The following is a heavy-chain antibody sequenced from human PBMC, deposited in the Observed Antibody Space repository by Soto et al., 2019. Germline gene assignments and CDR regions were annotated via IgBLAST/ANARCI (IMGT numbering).Heavy chain of an antibody. CDR1: GYTFSTSG. J-gene: IGHJ4*02. Sequence: GASVKVSCKASGYTFSTSGISWVRQAPGQGLEWVGWIRPDNGNTKSAQRLQGRVTLTTDTSASTAYMELRSLTSDDTAMYYCARDTESNRYNDWGQGTPVTVSS. D-gene: IGHD1-20*01. CDR3: ARDTESNRYND. V-gene: IGHV1-18*01. CDR2: IRPDNGNT.